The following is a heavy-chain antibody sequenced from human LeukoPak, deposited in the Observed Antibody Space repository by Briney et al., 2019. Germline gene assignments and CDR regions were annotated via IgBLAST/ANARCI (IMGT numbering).Heavy chain of an antibody. CDR3: ARDSHGDFDY. Sequence: AGGSLRLSCAASGFTFSSYAMSWVRQAPGKGLEWVSAISGSGGSTYYADSVKGRFTISRDNSKNTLYLQMNSLRAEDTAVYYCARDSHGDFDYWGQGTLVTVSS. CDR2: ISGSGGST. D-gene: IGHD4-17*01. CDR1: GFTFSSYA. J-gene: IGHJ4*02. V-gene: IGHV3-23*01.